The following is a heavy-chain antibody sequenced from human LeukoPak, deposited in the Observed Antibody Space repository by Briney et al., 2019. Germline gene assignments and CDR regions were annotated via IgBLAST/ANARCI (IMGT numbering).Heavy chain of an antibody. V-gene: IGHV1-69*13. J-gene: IGHJ3*01. D-gene: IGHD6-13*01. CDR3: ARGEQQLVSDDAFDF. Sequence: SVKVSCKASGGTFSSHAISWVRQAPGQGLEWMGGIIPIFGTANYAQKFQGRVTITADESTSTAYMELSSLRSEDTAVYYCARGEQQLVSDDAFDFWGQGTMVTVSS. CDR2: IIPIFGTA. CDR1: GGTFSSHA.